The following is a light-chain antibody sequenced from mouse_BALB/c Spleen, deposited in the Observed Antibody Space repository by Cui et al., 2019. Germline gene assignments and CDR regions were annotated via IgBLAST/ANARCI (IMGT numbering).Light chain of an antibody. CDR1: SSVSY. V-gene: IGKV4-72*01. CDR2: ATS. CDR3: QQWSSNPPT. Sequence: QIVLSQSPAILSASPGEKVTMTCRASSSVSYIHWYQQKPESSPKPWIYATSNLASGVPARFSGSGSGTSYSLTISRVEAEDAATYYCQQWSSNPPTFGGGTKLEIK. J-gene: IGKJ2*01.